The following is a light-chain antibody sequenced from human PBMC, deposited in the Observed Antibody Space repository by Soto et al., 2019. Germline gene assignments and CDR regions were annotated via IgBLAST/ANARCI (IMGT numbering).Light chain of an antibody. CDR2: GAS. J-gene: IGKJ4*01. CDR3: QQRSDWPLT. V-gene: IGKV3-11*01. Sequence: EIAMTPSRATLSVSPGERATLSCRASQTVRNDFAWYQQKPGQAPRLLIHGASNRATGIPARFSGSGSGTDLTLTISSLEPEDFAVYYCQQRSDWPLTFGGGTKVDIK. CDR1: QTVRND.